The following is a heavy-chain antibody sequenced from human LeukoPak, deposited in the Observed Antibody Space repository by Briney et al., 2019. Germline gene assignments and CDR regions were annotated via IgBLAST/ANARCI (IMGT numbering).Heavy chain of an antibody. V-gene: IGHV4-4*07. CDR3: AGGNNDYENY. D-gene: IGHD4-17*01. CDR2: IYTSGST. Sequence: PSETLSLTCTVSGGSISSYYWSWIRQPAGKGLEWIGRIYTSGSTNYNPSLKSRVTISVDKSKNQFSLKLSSVTAADTAVYYCAGGNNDYENYWGQGTLVTVSS. CDR1: GGSISSYY. J-gene: IGHJ4*02.